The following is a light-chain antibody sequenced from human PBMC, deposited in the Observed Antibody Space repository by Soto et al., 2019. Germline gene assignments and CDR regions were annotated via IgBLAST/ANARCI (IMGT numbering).Light chain of an antibody. J-gene: IGKJ2*01. V-gene: IGKV1-39*01. CDR1: QSISSY. CDR2: AAS. CDR3: QQTYSTPYT. Sequence: DIQMTQSPSSLSASVGDRVTITCRASQSISSYLNWYLQKPGKAPQLLIYAASSLQSGVPSRFSRSGSGTDFTLTISILQPEDFATYFCQQTYSTPYTFGQGTKLEMK.